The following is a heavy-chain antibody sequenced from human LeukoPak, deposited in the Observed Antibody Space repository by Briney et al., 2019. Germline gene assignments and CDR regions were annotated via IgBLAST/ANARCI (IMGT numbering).Heavy chain of an antibody. CDR2: IKSDGITT. CDR1: GFAFSSYW. J-gene: IGHJ2*01. V-gene: IGHV3-74*01. CDR3: ARGVWHYDL. Sequence: RTGGSLRLSCAASGFAFSSYWMHWVRRAPGKGLVWVSRIKSDGITTTYADPVKGRFTISRDNAKNTLYLQMNSLRVDDTAVYYCARGVWHYDLWGRGTLVTVSS.